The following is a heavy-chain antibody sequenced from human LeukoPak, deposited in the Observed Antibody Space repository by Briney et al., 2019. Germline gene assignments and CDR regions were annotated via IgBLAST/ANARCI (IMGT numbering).Heavy chain of an antibody. CDR3: ARDCAFSDYLSDY. D-gene: IGHD5-12*01. Sequence: PGGSLRLSCTGSGFIFSNYGMNWVRQAPGKGLEWVSSISTSSTYIYYADSVKGRFTISRDNAKNSLYLQMNSLRAEDTAVYYCARDCAFSDYLSDYWGQGTLVHVSS. CDR1: GFIFSNYG. CDR2: ISTSSTYI. J-gene: IGHJ4*02. V-gene: IGHV3-21*01.